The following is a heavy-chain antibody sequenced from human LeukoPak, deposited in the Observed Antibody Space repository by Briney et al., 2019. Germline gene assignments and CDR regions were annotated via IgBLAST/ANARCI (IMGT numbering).Heavy chain of an antibody. V-gene: IGHV4-34*01. CDR3: ARGPHIAAAGTGRFWNY. CDR1: GGSFSGYY. Sequence: SETLSLTCAAYGGSFSGYYWSWIRQPPGKGLEWIGEINHSGSTNYNPSLKSRVTISVDTSKNQFSLKLRSVTAADTAVYYCARGPHIAAAGTGRFWNYWGQGTLVTVSS. D-gene: IGHD6-13*01. CDR2: INHSGST. J-gene: IGHJ4*02.